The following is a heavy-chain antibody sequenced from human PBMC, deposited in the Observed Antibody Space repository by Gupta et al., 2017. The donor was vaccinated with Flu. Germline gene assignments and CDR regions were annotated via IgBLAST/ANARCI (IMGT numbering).Heavy chain of an antibody. CDR2: IYYSGST. J-gene: IGHJ5*02. CDR1: ISSSNYV. CDR3: ARHSSRNWFDP. D-gene: IGHD6-6*01. V-gene: IGHV4-39*01. Sequence: ISSSNYVWGWIRQPPGKGLEWIGSIYYSGSTYYNPSLKSRVTMSVDTSKNQFSLKLSSVTAADTAVYYCARHSSRNWFDPWFQGTLVTVSS.